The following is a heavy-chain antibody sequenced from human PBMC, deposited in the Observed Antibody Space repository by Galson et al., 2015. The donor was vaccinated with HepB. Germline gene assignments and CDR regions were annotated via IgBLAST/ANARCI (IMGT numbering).Heavy chain of an antibody. D-gene: IGHD3-10*01. CDR1: GLTVSSNY. CDR3: ARTTYGSGAVYYYGMDV. Sequence: SLRLSCAASGLTVSSNYMSWVRQAPGKGLEWVSVIYSGGSTYYADSVKGRFTISRDNSKNTLYLQMNSLRAEDTAVYYCARTTYGSGAVYYYGMDVWGQGTTVTVSS. CDR2: IYSGGST. V-gene: IGHV3-53*01. J-gene: IGHJ6*02.